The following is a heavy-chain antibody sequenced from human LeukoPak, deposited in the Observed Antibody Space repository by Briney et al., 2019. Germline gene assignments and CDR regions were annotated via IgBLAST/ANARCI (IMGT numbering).Heavy chain of an antibody. CDR1: GFTFSTYT. Sequence: PGGSPRLSCAASGFTFSTYTMNCVRQAPGKGLEWVSSISSSSNNINYADSVKGRFTISRDNAMNSVHLQMNSLRVEDTAVYYCARGYQRPDYWGQGTLITVSS. V-gene: IGHV3-21*01. CDR2: ISSSSNNI. CDR3: ARGYQRPDY. D-gene: IGHD2-2*01. J-gene: IGHJ4*02.